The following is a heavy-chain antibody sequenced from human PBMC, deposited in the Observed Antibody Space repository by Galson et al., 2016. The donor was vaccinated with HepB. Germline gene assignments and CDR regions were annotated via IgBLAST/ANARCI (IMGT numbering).Heavy chain of an antibody. J-gene: IGHJ3*01. D-gene: IGHD3-16*01. Sequence: ETLSLTCTVSGGSISSYYWSWIRQPPGKGLEWIGYSYYSGSTNNNPSLKSRVTISVDTSKNQFSLKLTTVTAADTAVYYCARVGSYAFDVWGQGTTVTVSS. CDR3: ARVGSYAFDV. V-gene: IGHV4-59*01. CDR2: SYYSGST. CDR1: GGSISSYY.